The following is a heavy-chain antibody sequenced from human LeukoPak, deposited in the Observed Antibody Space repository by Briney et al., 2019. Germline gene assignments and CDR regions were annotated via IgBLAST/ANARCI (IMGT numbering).Heavy chain of an antibody. Sequence: GGSLRLSCAASGFTLSSYWMHWIRQAPGKGLVWVSRIKSDGRTNYADSVKGRFTISRDNAKNTVSLQMNSLRAEDTGVYYCARAPSEIGGYYPEYFRHWGQGTLVIVSS. V-gene: IGHV3-74*01. D-gene: IGHD3-22*01. CDR1: GFTLSSYW. CDR2: IKSDGRT. CDR3: ARAPSEIGGYYPEYFRH. J-gene: IGHJ1*01.